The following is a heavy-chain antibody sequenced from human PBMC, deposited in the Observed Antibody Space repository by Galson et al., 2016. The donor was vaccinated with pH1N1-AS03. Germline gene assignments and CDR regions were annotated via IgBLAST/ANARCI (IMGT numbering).Heavy chain of an antibody. CDR1: GGSFSGYH. CDR3: ARGGVFFSGSGSYHH. V-gene: IGHV4-34*01. CDR2: IHHSGSTT. J-gene: IGHJ4*02. Sequence: LSLTCAVSGGSFSGYHYTWIRQPPGKGLEWIGEIHHSGSTTNYSPSLKSRVTISVDTSKNQFSLKLTSVTAADTAVYFCARGGVFFSGSGSYHHWDQGNLVTVSS. D-gene: IGHD3-10*01.